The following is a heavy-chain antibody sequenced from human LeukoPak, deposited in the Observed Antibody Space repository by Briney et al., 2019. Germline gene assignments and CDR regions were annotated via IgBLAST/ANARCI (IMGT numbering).Heavy chain of an antibody. CDR1: GASIRSHY. V-gene: IGHV4-4*08. D-gene: IGHD2-21*01. CDR3: ARKGPEHLPTYFDH. Sequence: SETLSLTCTVSGASIRSHYWSWIRQSPGQGLEWIGYIWPSGSTNYNPSLSGRVAISLDKSRNHFTLMVTAVTAADTAFYYCARKGPEHLPTYFDHWGRGILVTVSS. J-gene: IGHJ4*02. CDR2: IWPSGST.